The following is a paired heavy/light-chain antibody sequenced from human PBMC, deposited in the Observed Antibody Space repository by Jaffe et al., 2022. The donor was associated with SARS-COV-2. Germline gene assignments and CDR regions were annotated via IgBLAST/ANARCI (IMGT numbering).Heavy chain of an antibody. J-gene: IGHJ6*02. CDR3: ARTPRGPYGTRHVWGMDV. V-gene: IGHV5-10-1*03. D-gene: IGHD3-10*02. Sequence: EVQLVQSGAEVKKPGESLRISCQGSGYSFTTYWISWMRQMPGKDLEWMGNIDPSDSYTNYMPPFEGHVTISADKSVDTVYLQWSSLKASDSAIYYCARTPRGPYGTRHVWGMDVWGQGTTVNVSS. CDR1: GYSFTTYW. CDR2: IDPSDSYT.
Light chain of an antibody. V-gene: IGKV1-27*01. J-gene: IGKJ3*01. CDR2: GAS. Sequence: DIQMTQSPSSLSASVGDRVTITCRASQGIANYVAWYQQKPGKVPNLLIYGASTLQSGVPPRFSGSGYGTDFSLTISRLQPEDFATYYCQKYNRVPFTFGPGTKVDIK. CDR3: QKYNRVPFT. CDR1: QGIANY.